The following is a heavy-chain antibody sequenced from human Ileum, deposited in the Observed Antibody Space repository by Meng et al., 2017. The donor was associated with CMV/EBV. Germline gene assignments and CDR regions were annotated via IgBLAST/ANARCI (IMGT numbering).Heavy chain of an antibody. CDR1: AFTFSSYT. J-gene: IGHJ4*02. V-gene: IGHV3-64*02. D-gene: IGHD2/OR15-2a*01. Sequence: LSSSASAFTFSSYTSPWVRHAPVKGLEYVSTITTTGGITHYADSVKGRFTISRDNSKNALVLQMDGLRSDYTAIYYCAREGVSKGFYCWGQGTLVTVSS. CDR3: AREGVSKGFYC. CDR2: ITTTGGIT.